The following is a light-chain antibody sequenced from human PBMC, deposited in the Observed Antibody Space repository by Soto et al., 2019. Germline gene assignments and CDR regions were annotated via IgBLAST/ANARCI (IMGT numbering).Light chain of an antibody. J-gene: IGLJ1*01. CDR1: GRDIGAYDY. V-gene: IGLV2-14*01. CDR3: SSYTTSYFYV. CDR2: GVK. Sequence: CALTQPASVSGSPGQSITISCTGSGRDIGAYDYVSWYQQHPGKAPKLLIYGVKNRPSGVSYRFSASKSAFTASLTISGFQAEDEAHYYCSSYTTSYFYVFGPGTKVTVL.